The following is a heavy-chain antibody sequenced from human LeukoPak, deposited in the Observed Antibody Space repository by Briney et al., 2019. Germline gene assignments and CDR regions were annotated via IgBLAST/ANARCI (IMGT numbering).Heavy chain of an antibody. Sequence: GGSLRLSCASSGFTFSSYEMNGVRQAPGKGLEWVSYISSRGDAIYYADSVEGRFTISRDDAKNSLYLQMNSLSAEDTAVYYCARGVLYRNGWSMRGYFDYWGQGTLVTVSS. V-gene: IGHV3-48*03. CDR2: ISSRGDAI. CDR3: ARGVLYRNGWSMRGYFDY. CDR1: GFTFSSYE. J-gene: IGHJ4*02. D-gene: IGHD6-19*01.